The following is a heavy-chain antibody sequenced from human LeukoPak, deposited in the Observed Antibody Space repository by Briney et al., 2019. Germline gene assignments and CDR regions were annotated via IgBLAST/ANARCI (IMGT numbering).Heavy chain of an antibody. CDR1: GFTFSSYE. CDR3: ANSGSYLAFDI. Sequence: GGSLRLSCAASGFTFSSYEMNWVRQAPGKGLEWVSYIGSSGSTIYYADSVKGRFTISRDNAKNSLYLQMNSLRAEDTAVYYCANSGSYLAFDIWGQGTMVTVSS. V-gene: IGHV3-48*03. J-gene: IGHJ3*02. D-gene: IGHD1-26*01. CDR2: IGSSGSTI.